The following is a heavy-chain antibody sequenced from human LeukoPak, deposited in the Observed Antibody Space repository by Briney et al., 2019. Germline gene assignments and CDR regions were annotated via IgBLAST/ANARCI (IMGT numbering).Heavy chain of an antibody. CDR1: GFTFSSYE. V-gene: IGHV3-48*03. Sequence: GGSLRLSCAASGFTFSSYEMNWVRQAPGKGLEWVSYISSSGSTIYYADSVKGRFTISRDNAKNSLYLQMNSLRAEDTAVYYCARDRDDSNAFDIWGQGTMVTVSS. CDR3: ARDRDDSNAFDI. D-gene: IGHD3-22*01. CDR2: ISSSGSTI. J-gene: IGHJ3*02.